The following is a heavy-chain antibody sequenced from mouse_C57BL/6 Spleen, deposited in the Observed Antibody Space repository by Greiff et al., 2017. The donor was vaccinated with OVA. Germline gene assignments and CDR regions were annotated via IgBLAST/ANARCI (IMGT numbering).Heavy chain of an antibody. D-gene: IGHD2-5*01. Sequence: EVKLQESGGGLVKPGGSLKLSCAASGFTFSDYGMHWVRQAPEKGLEWVAYISSGSSTIYYADTVKGRFTISRDNAKNTLFLQMTSLRSEDTAMYYCARSSTIVTTDWFAYWGQGTLVTVSA. CDR1: GFTFSDYG. CDR2: ISSGSSTI. CDR3: ARSSTIVTTDWFAY. V-gene: IGHV5-17*01. J-gene: IGHJ3*01.